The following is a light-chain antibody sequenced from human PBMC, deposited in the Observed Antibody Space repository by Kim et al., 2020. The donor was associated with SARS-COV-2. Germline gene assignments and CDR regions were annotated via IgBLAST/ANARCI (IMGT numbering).Light chain of an antibody. CDR2: RNN. Sequence: RQTATLTCIGNSNNVGNQGAAWLQQHQGHPPKLLSYRNNNRPSGISERLSASRSGNTASLTITGLQPEDEADYYCLAWDSSLSAWVFGGGTQLTVL. CDR1: SNNVGNQG. V-gene: IGLV10-54*01. J-gene: IGLJ3*02. CDR3: LAWDSSLSAWV.